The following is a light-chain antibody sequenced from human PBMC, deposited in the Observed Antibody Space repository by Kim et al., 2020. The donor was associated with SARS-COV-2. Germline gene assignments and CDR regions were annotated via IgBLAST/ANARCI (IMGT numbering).Light chain of an antibody. CDR1: QDISNS. J-gene: IGKJ1*01. CDR2: RSS. V-gene: IGKV1-NL1*01. CDR3: HQYYDTPRT. Sequence: DIQMTQSPSSLSASVRDRVTITCRASQDISNSLAWYQQKPGKAPKFLLYRSSRLQSGVPSRFSGSGFGTDFTLTISSLQSEDFATYYCHQYYDTPRTFGQGTKVDIK.